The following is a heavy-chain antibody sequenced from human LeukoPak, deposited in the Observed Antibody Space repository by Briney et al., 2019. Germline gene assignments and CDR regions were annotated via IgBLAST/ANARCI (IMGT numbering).Heavy chain of an antibody. CDR2: INPNSGGT. D-gene: IGHD3-10*01. CDR3: ARGSVTMVRGDPTANDY. V-gene: IGHV1-2*02. CDR1: GYTFTGYY. J-gene: IGHJ4*02. Sequence: ASVKVSCKASGYTFTGYYMHWVRHAPGQGLEWMGWINPNSGGTNYAQKFQGRVTMTRDTSISTVYMELSRLRSDDTAVYYCARGSVTMVRGDPTANDYWGQGTLVTVSS.